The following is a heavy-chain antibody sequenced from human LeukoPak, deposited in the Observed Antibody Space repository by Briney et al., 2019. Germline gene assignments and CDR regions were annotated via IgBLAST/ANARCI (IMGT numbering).Heavy chain of an antibody. CDR3: ARDPGAYDSSGYY. D-gene: IGHD3-22*01. Sequence: SQTLSLTCTVSGGSISSGPYYWSWIRQPAGKGLEWIGRIYSSGRTNYNPSLKSRVTISLDTSKNQISLKLSSVTAADTAVYYCARDPGAYDSSGYY. CDR2: IYSSGRT. J-gene: IGHJ6*01. CDR1: GGSISSGPYY. V-gene: IGHV4-61*02.